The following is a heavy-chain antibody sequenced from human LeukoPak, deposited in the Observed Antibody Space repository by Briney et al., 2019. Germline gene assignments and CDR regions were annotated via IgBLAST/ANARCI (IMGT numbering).Heavy chain of an antibody. CDR3: VAGRASGHP. J-gene: IGHJ4*02. CDR2: IVVSSGNT. V-gene: IGHV1-58*02. CDR1: GFTFTNSA. Sequence: SVKVSCKASGFTFTNSAIQWVRQARGQRLEWIGWIVVSSGNTNYAQKFQDRVTITRDMSTSTAYMVLSSLRYEDTAVFYYVAGRASGHPWGQGALVTVSS. D-gene: IGHD3-10*01.